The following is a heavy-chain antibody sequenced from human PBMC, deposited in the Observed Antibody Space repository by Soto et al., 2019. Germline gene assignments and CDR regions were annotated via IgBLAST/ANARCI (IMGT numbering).Heavy chain of an antibody. D-gene: IGHD4-17*01. V-gene: IGHV3-33*01. J-gene: IGHJ3*02. CDR3: ARDSGYGDYADAFET. CDR1: GFTFSSYG. CDR2: IWYDGSNK. Sequence: GGSLRLSCAASGFTFSSYGMHWVRQAPGKGLEWVAVIWYDGSNKYYADSVKGRFTISRDNSKNTLYLQMNSLRAEDTAVYYCARDSGYGDYADAFETWSQGTMVTVSS.